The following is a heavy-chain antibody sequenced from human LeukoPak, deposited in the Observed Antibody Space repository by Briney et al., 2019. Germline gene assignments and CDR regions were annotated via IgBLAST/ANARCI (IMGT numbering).Heavy chain of an antibody. CDR3: ARGLSSSWPTYYHYMDV. CDR1: GYTFTSYD. Sequence: GASVKVSCKASGYTFTSYDINWVRQATGQGLEWMGWMNPNSGNTGYAQKFQGRVTMTRNTSISTAYMELSSLRSEDTAVYYCARGLSSSWPTYYHYMDVWGKGTTVTVSS. CDR2: MNPNSGNT. V-gene: IGHV1-8*01. D-gene: IGHD6-13*01. J-gene: IGHJ6*03.